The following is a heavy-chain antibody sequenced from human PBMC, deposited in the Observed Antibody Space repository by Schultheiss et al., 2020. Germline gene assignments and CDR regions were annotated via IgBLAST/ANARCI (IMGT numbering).Heavy chain of an antibody. Sequence: SQTLSLTCTVSGGSISSGDYYWSWIRQPPGKGLEWIGRIFTRGSTNYNPSLKSRVTISMDTSKNQLSLKLSSVTAADTAVYYCAISGYSSSWYYPGDYWGQGTLVTVSS. CDR2: IFTRGST. J-gene: IGHJ4*02. D-gene: IGHD6-13*01. V-gene: IGHV4-61*02. CDR1: GGSISSGDYY. CDR3: AISGYSSSWYYPGDY.